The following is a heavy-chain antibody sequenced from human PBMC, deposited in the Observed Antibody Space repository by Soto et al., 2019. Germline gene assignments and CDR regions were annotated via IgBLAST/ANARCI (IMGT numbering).Heavy chain of an antibody. J-gene: IGHJ2*01. CDR1: GFTFSSYS. V-gene: IGHV3-48*01. D-gene: IGHD3-22*01. Sequence: PGGSLRLSCAASGFTFSSYSMNWVRQAPGKGLEWVSYISSSSSTIYYADSVKGRFTISRDNAKNSLYLQMNSLRAEDTAVYYCARGSTYYYDSSGPAYFDLWGRGTLVTVS. CDR2: ISSSSSTI. CDR3: ARGSTYYYDSSGPAYFDL.